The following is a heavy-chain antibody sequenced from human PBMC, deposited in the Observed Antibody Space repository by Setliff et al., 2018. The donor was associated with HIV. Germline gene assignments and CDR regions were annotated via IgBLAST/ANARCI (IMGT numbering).Heavy chain of an antibody. D-gene: IGHD2-21*02. CDR2: VNHNGDI. J-gene: IGHJ4*02. V-gene: IGHV4-34*01. CDR3: AITIVGVTTEMY. CDR1: GGFISDSH. Sequence: PSETLSLTCTVSGGFISDSHWSWIRQPPGKGLEWIVEVNHNGDINYNPSLQSRVTVSVDTSKPQFSLKMNSVTAADTAVYYCAITIVGVTTEMYWGQGTLVTVSS.